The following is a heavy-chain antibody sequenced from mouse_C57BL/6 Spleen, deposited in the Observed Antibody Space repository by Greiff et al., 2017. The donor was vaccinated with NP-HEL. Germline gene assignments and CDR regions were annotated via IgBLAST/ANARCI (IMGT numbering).Heavy chain of an antibody. V-gene: IGHV3-6*01. J-gene: IGHJ2*01. D-gene: IGHD1-1*01. CDR3: ARDRYYHGYFDY. CDR2: ISYDGSN. Sequence: EVQLQQSGPGLVKPSQSLSLTCSVTGYSITSGYYWNWIRQFPGNKLEWMGYISYDGSNNYNPSLKNRISITRDTSKNQFFLKLNSVTTEDTATYYCARDRYYHGYFDYWGQGTTLTVSS. CDR1: GYSITSGYY.